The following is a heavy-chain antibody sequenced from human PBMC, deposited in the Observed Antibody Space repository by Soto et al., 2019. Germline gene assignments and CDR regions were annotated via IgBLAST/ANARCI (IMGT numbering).Heavy chain of an antibody. D-gene: IGHD3-10*01. V-gene: IGHV3-30-3*01. CDR2: ISYDGSEE. CDR3: AREDVSGLVHHSYYGMDL. CDR1: GFTFSSFA. Sequence: VQLVESGGGVVQPGKSLRLSCAASGFTFSSFAMHWVRQAPGRGLEWVTLISYDGSEEDYADSVKGRFTISRDDSQNTVHLQMNSLRAEDTAVYYCAREDVSGLVHHSYYGMDLWGKGTTVTVSS. J-gene: IGHJ6*04.